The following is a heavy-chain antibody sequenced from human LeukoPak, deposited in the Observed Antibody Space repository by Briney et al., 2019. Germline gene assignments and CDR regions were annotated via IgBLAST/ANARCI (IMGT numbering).Heavy chain of an antibody. CDR2: IYYSGST. D-gene: IGHD6-13*01. CDR1: GGSISSSSYY. J-gene: IGHJ4*02. V-gene: IGHV4-39*01. Sequence: SETLSLTCTVSGGSISSSSYYWGWIRQPPGKGLEWIGSIYYSGSTYYNPSLKSRVTISVGTSKNQFSLKLSSVTAADTAVYYCARRASSSWYYFDYWGQGTLVTVSS. CDR3: ARRASSSWYYFDY.